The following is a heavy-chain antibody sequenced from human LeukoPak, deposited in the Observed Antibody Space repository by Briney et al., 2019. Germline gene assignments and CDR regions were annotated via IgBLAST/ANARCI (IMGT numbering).Heavy chain of an antibody. Sequence: GGSLRLSCAASGFTFSSYGMSWVRQAPGKGLEWVSAISGSGGSTYYADSVKGRFTISRDNSKNTLYLQMNSLTAEGTAVYYCAKRDSSGYPETFDYWGQGTLVTVSS. CDR2: ISGSGGST. D-gene: IGHD3-22*01. CDR1: GFTFSSYG. CDR3: AKRDSSGYPETFDY. V-gene: IGHV3-23*01. J-gene: IGHJ4*02.